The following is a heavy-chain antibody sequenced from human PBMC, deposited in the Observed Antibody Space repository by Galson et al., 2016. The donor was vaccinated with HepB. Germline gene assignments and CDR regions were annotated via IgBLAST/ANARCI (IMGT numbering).Heavy chain of an antibody. D-gene: IGHD3-10*01. CDR3: AKDVYTSGSEYGMDV. CDR1: GFFFSNYG. Sequence: SLRLSCAASGFFFSNYGMHWVRQAPGKGLAWVAVVSYDGYSKYYADSVKGRFTISRDNSKTTMYLLMNSLRVEDTAVYYCAKDVYTSGSEYGMDVWGQGTTVTVSS. J-gene: IGHJ6*02. CDR2: VSYDGYSK. V-gene: IGHV3-30*18.